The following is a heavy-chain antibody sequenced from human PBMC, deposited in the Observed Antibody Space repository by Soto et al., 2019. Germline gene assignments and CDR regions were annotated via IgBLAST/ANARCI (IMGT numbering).Heavy chain of an antibody. V-gene: IGHV4-31*03. Sequence: TLSLTCTVSGSSISSGGYYWSWIRQHPGKGLEWIGYIYYIGSTYYNPSLKSRVTISVDTSKNQFSLKLSSVTAADTAVYYCARSLEYSSSYAAKYYFDYWGQGTLVTVSS. CDR3: ARSLEYSSSYAAKYYFDY. CDR2: IYYIGST. J-gene: IGHJ4*02. D-gene: IGHD6-6*01. CDR1: GSSISSGGYY.